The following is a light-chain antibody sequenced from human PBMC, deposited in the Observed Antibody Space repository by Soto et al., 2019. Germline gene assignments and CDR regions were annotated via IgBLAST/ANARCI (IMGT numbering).Light chain of an antibody. CDR1: SSDVGGYDY. J-gene: IGLJ1*01. V-gene: IGLV2-14*01. Sequence: QSVLTQPASVSGSPGQSITVSCTGTSSDVGGYDYVSWYQQHPGNAPKLLISDVTNRPSGVSNRFSGSKSGNTASLTISGLQTEDEADYYCTSYTSSSTSVFGTGPKVTVL. CDR2: DVT. CDR3: TSYTSSSTSV.